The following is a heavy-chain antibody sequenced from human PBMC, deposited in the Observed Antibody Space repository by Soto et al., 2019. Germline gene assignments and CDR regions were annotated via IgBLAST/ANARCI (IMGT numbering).Heavy chain of an antibody. CDR1: SAPITKYY. Sequence: SETLSLTCTVSSAPITKYYWGWVRQPPGRGLEWIGFTHYSGSTNYNPSLKSRVTISVDTSKNQFSLKLSSVTAADTAVYYCARDWICWGQGTMVTVSS. D-gene: IGHD2-2*03. J-gene: IGHJ3*01. V-gene: IGHV4-59*01. CDR2: THYSGST. CDR3: ARDWIC.